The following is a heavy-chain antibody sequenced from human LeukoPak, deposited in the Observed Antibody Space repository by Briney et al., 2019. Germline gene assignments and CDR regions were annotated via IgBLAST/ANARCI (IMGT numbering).Heavy chain of an antibody. V-gene: IGHV4-31*03. CDR3: AGGYRYGLNYLHY. CDR1: GGSISGGGHY. J-gene: IGHJ4*02. D-gene: IGHD5-18*01. CDR2: IDYSGNT. Sequence: SQTLSLTCTVSGGSISGGGHYWSWIRQHPGEGLEWIGYIDYSGNTYYNPSLKSRVTISVDTSTHQFSLKLSSVTAAHPAMYYCAGGYRYGLNYLHYWGPGALVTVSS.